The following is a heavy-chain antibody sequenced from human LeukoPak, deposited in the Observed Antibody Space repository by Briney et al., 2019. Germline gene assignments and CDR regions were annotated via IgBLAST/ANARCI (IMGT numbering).Heavy chain of an antibody. Sequence: SQTLSLTCIVSGGSISSGSYYWSWIRQHPGKGLEWIGYIHYSGSTYYNPSLKSRVTISTDTSKSHFSLKLSSVTAADTAVYYCAGGRIQLWLPPENYYGMDVWGQGTTVTVSS. J-gene: IGHJ6*02. CDR2: IHYSGST. CDR1: GGSISSGSYY. V-gene: IGHV4-31*03. D-gene: IGHD5-18*01. CDR3: AGGRIQLWLPPENYYGMDV.